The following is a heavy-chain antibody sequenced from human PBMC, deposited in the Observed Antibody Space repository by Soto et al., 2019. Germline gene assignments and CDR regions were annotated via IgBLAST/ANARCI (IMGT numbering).Heavy chain of an antibody. J-gene: IGHJ6*02. CDR1: GYSFTDYH. CDR2: INPKSGGT. CDR3: ARGDSTDCSNGVCSFFYNHDMDV. V-gene: IGHV1-2*04. D-gene: IGHD2-8*01. Sequence: ASVKVSCKASGYSFTDYHIHWVRQAPGQGLEWLGRINPKSGGTSTAQKFQGWVTMTTGTSISTASMELTRLTSDDTAIYYCARGDSTDCSNGVCSFFYNHDMDVWGQGTTVTVSS.